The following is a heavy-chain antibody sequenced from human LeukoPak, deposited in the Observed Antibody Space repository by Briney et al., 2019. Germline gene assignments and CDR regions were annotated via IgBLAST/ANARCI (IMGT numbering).Heavy chain of an antibody. D-gene: IGHD3-22*01. V-gene: IGHV1-58*01. CDR2: IVVGSGNT. CDR3: AASPDYYDSSGYSYYFDY. J-gene: IGHJ4*02. CDR1: GFTFTSSA. Sequence: SVKVSCKASGFTFTSSAVQWVRQARGQRPEWIGWIVVGSGNTNYAQKFQERVTITRDMSTSTAYTELSSLRSEDTAVYYCAASPDYYDSSGYSYYFDYWGQGTLVTVSS.